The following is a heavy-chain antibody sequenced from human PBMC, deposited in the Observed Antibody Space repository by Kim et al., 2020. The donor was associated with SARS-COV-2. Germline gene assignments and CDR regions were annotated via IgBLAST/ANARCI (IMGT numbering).Heavy chain of an antibody. J-gene: IGHJ4*02. V-gene: IGHV3-23*01. D-gene: IGHD3-22*01. CDR3: AKDREAPYYYDSSGYYPDFDY. CDR2: ISGSGGST. CDR1: GFTFSSYA. Sequence: GGSLRLSCAASGFTFSSYAMSWVRQAPGKGLEWVSAISGSGGSTYYADSVKGRFTISRDNSKNTLYLQMNSLRAEDTAVYYCAKDREAPYYYDSSGYYPDFDYWGQGTLVTVSS.